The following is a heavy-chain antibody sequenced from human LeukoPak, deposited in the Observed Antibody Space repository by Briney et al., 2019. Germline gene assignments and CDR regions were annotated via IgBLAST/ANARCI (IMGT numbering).Heavy chain of an antibody. J-gene: IGHJ3*02. Sequence: KPSETLSLTRTVSGGSISSYYWSWIRQPPGKGLEWIGYIYYSGSTNYNPSLKSRVTISVDTSKNQFSLKLSSVTAADTAVYYCARDGTLYDILTGYSARGAFDIWGQGTMVTVSS. D-gene: IGHD3-9*01. CDR2: IYYSGST. CDR3: ARDGTLYDILTGYSARGAFDI. V-gene: IGHV4-59*01. CDR1: GGSISSYY.